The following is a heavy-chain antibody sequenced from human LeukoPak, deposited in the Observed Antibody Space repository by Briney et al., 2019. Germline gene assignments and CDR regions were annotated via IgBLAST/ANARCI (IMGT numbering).Heavy chain of an antibody. CDR2: IYYSGST. CDR1: GGSISSSDYY. Sequence: SETLSLTCTVSGGSISSSDYYWGWIRQPPGKGLEWIGSIYYSGSTYYNPSLKSRVTISVDTSKNQFSLKLSSVTAADTAVYYCARDGYSSSFYFDYWGQGTLVTVSS. J-gene: IGHJ4*02. D-gene: IGHD6-6*01. V-gene: IGHV4-39*07. CDR3: ARDGYSSSFYFDY.